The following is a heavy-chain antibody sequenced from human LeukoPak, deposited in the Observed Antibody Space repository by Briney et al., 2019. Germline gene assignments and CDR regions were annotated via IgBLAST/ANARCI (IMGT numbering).Heavy chain of an antibody. J-gene: IGHJ4*02. Sequence: SETLSLTCAVYGGSFSGYYWSWVRQPPGKGLEWIGEINHSGSTNYNPSLKSRVTISVDTSKNQFSLKLSSVTAADTAVYYCARPRRYYGSGSYPAATPAHYYFDYWGQGTLVTVSS. CDR3: ARPRRYYGSGSYPAATPAHYYFDY. D-gene: IGHD3-10*01. V-gene: IGHV4-34*01. CDR1: GGSFSGYY. CDR2: INHSGST.